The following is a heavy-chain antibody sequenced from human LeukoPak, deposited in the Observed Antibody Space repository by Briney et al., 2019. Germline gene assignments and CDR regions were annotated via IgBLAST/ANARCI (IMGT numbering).Heavy chain of an antibody. D-gene: IGHD3-3*01. Sequence: GGSLRLSCAASGFTFSSYAMSWVRQAPGKGLEWVSAISGSGGSTYYADSVKGRFTISRDNSKNTLYLQMNSLRAEDTAVYYCAKDAEHYYDFWSGYWHSFDYWGQGTLVTVSS. CDR1: GFTFSSYA. CDR2: ISGSGGST. CDR3: AKDAEHYYDFWSGYWHSFDY. V-gene: IGHV3-23*01. J-gene: IGHJ4*02.